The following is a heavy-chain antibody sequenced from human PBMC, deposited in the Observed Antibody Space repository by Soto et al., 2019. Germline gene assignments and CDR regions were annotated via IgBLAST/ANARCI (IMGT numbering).Heavy chain of an antibody. V-gene: IGHV5-10-1*01. J-gene: IGHJ4*02. D-gene: IGHD3-22*01. CDR2: IDPSDSYT. CDR1: GYSFTSYW. CDR3: VSLMYYYDRSGYYPTKANFDY. Sequence: GESLKISCKGSGYSFTSYWISWVRQMPGKGLEWMGRIDPSDSYTNYSPSFQGHVTISADKSISTAYLQWSSLKASDTAMYYCVSLMYYYDRSGYYPTKANFDYWGQGTLVTVSS.